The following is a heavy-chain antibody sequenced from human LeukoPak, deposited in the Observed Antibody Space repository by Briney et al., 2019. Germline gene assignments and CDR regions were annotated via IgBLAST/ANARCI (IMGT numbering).Heavy chain of an antibody. D-gene: IGHD3-10*01. CDR2: IYTSGST. CDR1: GGSISSYY. CDR3: ASSILLWFGELTTPFDY. V-gene: IGHV4-4*07. J-gene: IGHJ4*02. Sequence: SETLSLTCTVSGGSISSYYWSWIRQPAGKGLEWIGRIYTSGSTNYNPSLKSRVTMSVDTSKNQFSLKLSSVTAADTAAYYCASSILLWFGELTTPFDYWGQGTLVTVSS.